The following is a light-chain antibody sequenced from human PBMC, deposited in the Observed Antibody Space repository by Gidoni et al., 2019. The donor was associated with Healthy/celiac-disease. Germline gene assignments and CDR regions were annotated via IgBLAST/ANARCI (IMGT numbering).Light chain of an antibody. J-gene: IGKJ2*01. CDR1: QSVSSY. Sequence: EIVLKQSPATLSLSPGDRATLSCRASQSVSSYLAWYQQKPGQAPRLLIYDASNRATGIPARFSGSGSGTDFTLTISSLEPEDFAVYYCQQRSNWPPYTFGQGTKLEIK. CDR3: QQRSNWPPYT. CDR2: DAS. V-gene: IGKV3-11*01.